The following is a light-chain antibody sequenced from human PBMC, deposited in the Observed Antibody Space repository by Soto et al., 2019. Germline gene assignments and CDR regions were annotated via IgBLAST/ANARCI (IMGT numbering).Light chain of an antibody. CDR1: QDISNY. J-gene: IGKJ5*01. V-gene: IGKV1-33*01. CDR2: DAS. Sequence: DIQMTQSPSSLSASVGDRVTITCQASQDISNYLSWYQQKPGKAPKLLIYDASNLKTGVPSRFSGSGSGTDFTFTISNLHPEDIATYYCQKSVTFGQGTRLEIK. CDR3: QKSVT.